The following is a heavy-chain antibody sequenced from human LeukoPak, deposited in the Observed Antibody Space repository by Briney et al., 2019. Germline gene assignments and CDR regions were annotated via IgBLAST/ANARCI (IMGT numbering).Heavy chain of an antibody. V-gene: IGHV4-39*07. J-gene: IGHJ6*03. CDR2: VYYGGST. Sequence: SETLSLTCTVSGGSISSSSYYWGWIRQPPGKGLEWIGSVYYGGSTYYNPSLKSRVTISVDTSKNQFSLKLSSVTAADTAVYYCARTTMVRGTYYMDVWGKGTTVTISS. CDR3: ARTTMVRGTYYMDV. CDR1: GGSISSSSYY. D-gene: IGHD3-10*01.